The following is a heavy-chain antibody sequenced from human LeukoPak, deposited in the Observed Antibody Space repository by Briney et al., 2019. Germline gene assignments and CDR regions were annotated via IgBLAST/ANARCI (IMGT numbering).Heavy chain of an antibody. D-gene: IGHD2-21*01. J-gene: IGHJ4*02. CDR3: ARWHSHGRYFDY. Sequence: PSETLSLTCTVSGGSISCYYWNWIRQPPGQGLEWIGYTSDSGWHTDYKPSPKSRSAISVDTSKNQFSLKLTSATAADTAVYYCARWHSHGRYFDYWGQGALVTVSS. V-gene: IGHV4-59*01. CDR1: GGSISCYY. CDR2: TSDSGWHT.